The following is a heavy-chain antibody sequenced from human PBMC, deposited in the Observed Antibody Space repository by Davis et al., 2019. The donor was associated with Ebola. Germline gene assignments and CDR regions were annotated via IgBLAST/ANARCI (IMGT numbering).Heavy chain of an antibody. V-gene: IGHV3-30*03. CDR2: MSYDGNNM. J-gene: IGHJ4*02. CDR3: ARGRITTDESWYYFDY. CDR1: GFTFSSYG. D-gene: IGHD3-10*01. Sequence: GESLKISCAASGFTFSSYGMHWVRQAPGKGLEWVAVMSYDGNNMYYADSVKGRFTISRDNSKKTLYLQITSLRAEDTAVYYCARGRITTDESWYYFDYWGQGTLLTVSS.